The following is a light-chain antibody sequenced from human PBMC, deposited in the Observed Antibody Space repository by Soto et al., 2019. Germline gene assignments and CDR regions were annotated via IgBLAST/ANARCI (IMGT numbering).Light chain of an antibody. CDR3: HRRSNWPRT. J-gene: IGKJ1*01. Sequence: EIVLTQSPATLPLSPGERATLSCRASQSVSSYLDWYQQKPGQAPRLLIYDASNRATGIPARFSGSGSGTDFTLTISSLGPEDFAVYYCHRRSNWPRTFGQGTKVEIK. CDR1: QSVSSY. V-gene: IGKV3-11*01. CDR2: DAS.